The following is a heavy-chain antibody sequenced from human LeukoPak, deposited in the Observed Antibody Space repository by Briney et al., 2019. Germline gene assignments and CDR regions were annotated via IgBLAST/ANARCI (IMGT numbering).Heavy chain of an antibody. CDR2: ISTSSSTI. CDR3: ATAPNSYYYYMDF. V-gene: IGHV3-48*01. Sequence: GGSLRLSCAAPGFTFHTYSMNWVRQAPGKGLEWVSYISTSSSTIYYADSVKGRFTISRDNAKNSLYLQMHALRGDDTATYFCATAPNSYYYYMDFWGKGTTVTVSS. J-gene: IGHJ6*03. CDR1: GFTFHTYS.